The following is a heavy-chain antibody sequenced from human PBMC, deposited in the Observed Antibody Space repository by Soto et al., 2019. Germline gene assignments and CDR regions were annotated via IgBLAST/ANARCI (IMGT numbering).Heavy chain of an antibody. J-gene: IGHJ6*02. Sequence: PSETLSLTCAVYGGSFSGYYWSWIRQPPGKGLEWMGEINHSGSTNYNPSLKSRVTISVDTSNNQFSLKLSSVTAADTAVYYCARGPDERRKRITIFGVVIRYYYGRDVWGQGTTVTVSS. CDR3: ARGPDERRKRITIFGVVIRYYYGRDV. CDR1: GGSFSGYY. D-gene: IGHD3-3*01. CDR2: INHSGST. V-gene: IGHV4-34*01.